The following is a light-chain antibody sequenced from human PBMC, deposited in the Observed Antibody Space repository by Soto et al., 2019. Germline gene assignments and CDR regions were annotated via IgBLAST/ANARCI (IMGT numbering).Light chain of an antibody. CDR1: QSISDY. CDR2: SAS. V-gene: IGKV1-39*01. J-gene: IGKJ2*01. CDR3: QQTHSIPYT. Sequence: DIQMTQSPSSLSASVGDRVTITCRASQSISDYLTWYQKKPGKAPNLLVYSASSMESGVPSRFSGSGSETDFTLTISSLQPEDFATYYCQQTHSIPYTCGQGTRLEIK.